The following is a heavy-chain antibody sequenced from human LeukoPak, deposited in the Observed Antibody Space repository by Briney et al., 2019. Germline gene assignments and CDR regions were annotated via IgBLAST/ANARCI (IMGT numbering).Heavy chain of an antibody. CDR1: GYTFTSYA. Sequence: ASVTVSCKASGYTFTSYAMHWVRQAPGQRLEWMGWINAGNGNTKYSQKFQGRVTITRDTSASTAYMELSSLRSEDTAVYYCAIGGYGSGSYLDYWGQGTLVTVSS. CDR3: AIGGYGSGSYLDY. CDR2: INAGNGNT. D-gene: IGHD3-10*01. V-gene: IGHV1-3*01. J-gene: IGHJ4*02.